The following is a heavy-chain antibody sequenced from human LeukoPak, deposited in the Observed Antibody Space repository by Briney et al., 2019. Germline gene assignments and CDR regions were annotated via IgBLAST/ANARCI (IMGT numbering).Heavy chain of an antibody. CDR3: AKASLRYFDWFSDY. CDR1: GFTFSSYA. CDR2: ISYDGSNK. Sequence: PGRSLRLSCAASGFTFSSYAMHWVRQAPGKGLEWVAVISYDGSNKYYADSVKGRFTISRGNSRNTLHLQMNSLRAEDTAVYSCAKASLRYFDWFSDYWGQGTLVTVSS. D-gene: IGHD3-9*01. V-gene: IGHV3-30*18. J-gene: IGHJ4*02.